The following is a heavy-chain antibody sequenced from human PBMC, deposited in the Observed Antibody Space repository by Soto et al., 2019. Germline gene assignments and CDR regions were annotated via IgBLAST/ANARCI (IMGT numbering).Heavy chain of an antibody. J-gene: IGHJ6*01. CDR2: VSAGGGDT. Sequence: WGSLLISCASSVFTFNIYGMNWVRQAPGKGLDLVAGVSAGGGDTSYADSVNGRFTISRDNSKDTLYLQMNSLRAEDTAVYYCAKSSSRDHHYGMDVWGQWTTVTVSS. CDR3: AKSSSRDHHYGMDV. CDR1: VFTFNIYG. V-gene: IGHV3-23*01. D-gene: IGHD2-2*01.